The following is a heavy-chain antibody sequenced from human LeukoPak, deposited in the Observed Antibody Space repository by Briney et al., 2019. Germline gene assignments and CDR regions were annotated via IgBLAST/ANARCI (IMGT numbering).Heavy chain of an antibody. CDR3: ARDYLLGHWFDP. CDR1: GGSISSGGYY. CDR2: IYCSGST. V-gene: IGHV4-31*03. Sequence: SETLSLTCTVSGGSISSGGYYWSWIRQHPGKGLEWIGYIYCSGSTYYNPSLKSRVTISVDTSKNQFSLKLSSVTAADTAVYYCARDYLLGHWFDPWGQGTLVTVSS. D-gene: IGHD3-10*01. J-gene: IGHJ5*02.